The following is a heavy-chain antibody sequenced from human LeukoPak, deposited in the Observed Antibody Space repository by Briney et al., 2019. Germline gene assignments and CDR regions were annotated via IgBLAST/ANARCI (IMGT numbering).Heavy chain of an antibody. CDR3: AKDIFFGVVFAAAGTDY. Sequence: GGSLRLSCAASGFTFDHYAMHWVRQAPGKGLEWVSLISGDGGSTYYADSVKGRFTISRDNSKNSLYLQMNSLRTEDTALYYCAKDIFFGVVFAAAGTDYWGQGTLVTVSS. CDR1: GFTFDHYA. CDR2: ISGDGGST. D-gene: IGHD6-13*01. V-gene: IGHV3-43*02. J-gene: IGHJ4*02.